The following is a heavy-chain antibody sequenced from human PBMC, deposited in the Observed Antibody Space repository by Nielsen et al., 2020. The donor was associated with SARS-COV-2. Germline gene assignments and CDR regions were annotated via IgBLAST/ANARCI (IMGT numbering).Heavy chain of an antibody. V-gene: IGHV3-33*06. Sequence: GESLKISCAASGFAFSSYGMHWVRQAPGKGLEWVAVIWYDGSNKYYADSVKGRFTISRDNSKNTLYLQMNSLRAEDTAVYYCAKDRGDGYKSADPGVGNAFDIWGQGTMVTVSS. CDR3: AKDRGDGYKSADPGVGNAFDI. J-gene: IGHJ3*02. CDR2: IWYDGSNK. D-gene: IGHD5-24*01. CDR1: GFAFSSYG.